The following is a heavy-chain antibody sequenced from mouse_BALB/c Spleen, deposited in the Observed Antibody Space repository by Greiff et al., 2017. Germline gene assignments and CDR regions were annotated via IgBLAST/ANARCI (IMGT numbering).Heavy chain of an antibody. V-gene: IGHV1-15*01. J-gene: IGHJ3*01. D-gene: IGHD1-1*01. CDR1: GYTFTDYE. CDR3: TNYYGSRGGFAY. Sequence: VKLMESGAELVRPGASVTLSCKASGYTFTDYEMHWVKQTPVHGLEWIGAIDPETGGTAYNQKFKGKATLTADKSSSTAYMELRSLTSEDSAVYYCTNYYGSRGGFAYWGQGTLVTVSA. CDR2: IDPETGGT.